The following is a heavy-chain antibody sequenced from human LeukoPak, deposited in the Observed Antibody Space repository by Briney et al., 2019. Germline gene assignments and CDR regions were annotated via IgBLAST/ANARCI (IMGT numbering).Heavy chain of an antibody. Sequence: ASVKVSCKASGYTFTGHYVHWVRQAPGQGLEWMGWINPNSGGTNSAQKFQGRVTMTRDTSISTAYMELSRLRSDDTAVYYCARVGCTGGSCYGWFDPWGQGTLVTVSS. D-gene: IGHD2-15*01. V-gene: IGHV1-2*02. J-gene: IGHJ5*02. CDR2: INPNSGGT. CDR3: ARVGCTGGSCYGWFDP. CDR1: GYTFTGHY.